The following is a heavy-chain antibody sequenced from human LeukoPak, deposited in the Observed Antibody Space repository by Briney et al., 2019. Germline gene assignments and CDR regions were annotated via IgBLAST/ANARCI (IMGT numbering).Heavy chain of an antibody. CDR3: TTDREYSSGWFTYYFDY. D-gene: IGHD6-19*01. CDR2: IKSKTDGGTT. V-gene: IGHV3-15*01. CDR1: GFTFSNGW. Sequence: PGGSLRLSCAASGFTFSNGWMSWVSQAPGKGLEWVGRIKSKTDGGTTDYAAPVKGRFTISRDDSKNTLYLQMNSLKTEDTAVYYCTTDREYSSGWFTYYFDYWGQGTLVTVSS. J-gene: IGHJ4*02.